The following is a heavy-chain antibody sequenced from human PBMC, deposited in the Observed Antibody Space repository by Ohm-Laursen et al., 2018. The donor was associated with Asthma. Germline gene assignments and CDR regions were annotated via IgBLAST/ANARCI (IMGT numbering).Heavy chain of an antibody. Sequence: SSVKVSCKASGGTFSSYAISWVRQAPGQGLEWMGGIIPIFGTANYAQNLQGRVTITTDTSTSTAYMELRSLRSDDTAVYYCARRYYDILTGYFVGWFDPWGQGTLVTVSS. CDR1: GGTFSSYA. CDR3: ARRYYDILTGYFVGWFDP. V-gene: IGHV1-69*05. CDR2: IIPIFGTA. J-gene: IGHJ5*02. D-gene: IGHD3-9*01.